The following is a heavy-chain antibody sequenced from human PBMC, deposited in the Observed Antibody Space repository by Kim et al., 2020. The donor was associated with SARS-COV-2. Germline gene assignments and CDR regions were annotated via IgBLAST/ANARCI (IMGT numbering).Heavy chain of an antibody. D-gene: IGHD6-6*01. Sequence: SETLSLTCAVYGGSFSGYYWSWIRQPPGKGLEWIGEINHSGSTNYNPSLKSRVTISVDTSKNQFSLKLSSVTAADTAVYYCARGPLGSSSSSIFDYWGQGTLVTVSS. CDR1: GGSFSGYY. CDR3: ARGPLGSSSSSIFDY. V-gene: IGHV4-34*01. J-gene: IGHJ4*02. CDR2: INHSGST.